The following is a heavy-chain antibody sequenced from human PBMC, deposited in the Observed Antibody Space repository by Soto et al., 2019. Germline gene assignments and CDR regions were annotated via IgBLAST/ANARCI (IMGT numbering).Heavy chain of an antibody. CDR2: SSGSGGST. D-gene: IGHD6-6*01. V-gene: IGHV3-23*01. CDR3: AKSSIKGYYYSGMDV. J-gene: IGHJ6*02. Sequence: QAGGSLRLSCAASGFTFSSYAMSWVRQAPGKGLEWVSASSGSGGSTYYADSVKGRFTSSRDNSKNTLYLQMNSLRAEDTAVYYCAKSSIKGYYYSGMDVWGQGTTVTVSS. CDR1: GFTFSSYA.